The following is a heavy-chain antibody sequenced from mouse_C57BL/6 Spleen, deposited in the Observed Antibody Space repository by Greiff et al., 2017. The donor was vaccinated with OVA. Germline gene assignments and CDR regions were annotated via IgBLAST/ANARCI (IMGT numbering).Heavy chain of an antibody. D-gene: IGHD2-3*01. V-gene: IGHV5-12*01. CDR3: ARLYPDYYFDY. CDR2: ISNGGGST. CDR1: GFTFSDYY. J-gene: IGHJ2*01. Sequence: DVMLVESGGGLVQPGGSLKLSCAASGFTFSDYYMYWVRQTPEKRLEWVAYISNGGGSTYYPDTVKGRFTISRDNAKNTLYLQMSRLKSEDTAMYYCARLYPDYYFDYWGQGTTLTVSS.